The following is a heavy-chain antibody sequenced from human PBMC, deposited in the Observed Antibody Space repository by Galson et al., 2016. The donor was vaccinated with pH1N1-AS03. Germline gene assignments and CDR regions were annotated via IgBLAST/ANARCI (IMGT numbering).Heavy chain of an antibody. CDR2: ISTSGDLT. Sequence: SLRLSCAASGFTFSSFAMTWVRQAPGKGLEWVSTISTSGDLTFYADSVKGRFTMSRDNSRNSLYLQKDSLRGEGTAVYFCAKHCIPVPANWYFDAWGRGTVVTVSS. CDR3: AKHCIPVPANWYFDA. J-gene: IGHJ2*01. D-gene: IGHD6-19*01. V-gene: IGHV3-23*01. CDR1: GFTFSSFA.